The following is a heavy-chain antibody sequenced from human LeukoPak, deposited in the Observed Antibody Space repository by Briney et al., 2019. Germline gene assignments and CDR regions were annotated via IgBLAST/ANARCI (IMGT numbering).Heavy chain of an antibody. CDR3: ARPPGLAGHYSYYYGVDV. D-gene: IGHD6-19*01. Sequence: GGSLRLSCAASGLTVSKSYINWVRQAPGKGLEWVSIIYSGGNTYYADSVRGRFIISRDNSENTVYLQMNSLRAEDTAVYFCARPPGLAGHYSYYYGVDVWGQGTTVTVSS. CDR1: GLTVSKSY. J-gene: IGHJ6*02. V-gene: IGHV3-66*04. CDR2: IYSGGNT.